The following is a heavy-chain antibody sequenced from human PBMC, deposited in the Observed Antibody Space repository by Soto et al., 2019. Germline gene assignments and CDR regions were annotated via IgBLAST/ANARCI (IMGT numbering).Heavy chain of an antibody. CDR1: GFTFSSYA. J-gene: IGHJ4*02. D-gene: IGHD6-6*01. Sequence: EVQLLESGGGLVQPGGSLRLSCAASGFTFSSYAMNWVRQAPGKGLEWVSTISGSGGDTYYADSVKGRFTISRDNSKYTLSLQMDSLRVDDTAVYYCAKGGRSSSGLDFDYWGQGTLVTVSS. CDR2: ISGSGGDT. CDR3: AKGGRSSSGLDFDY. V-gene: IGHV3-23*01.